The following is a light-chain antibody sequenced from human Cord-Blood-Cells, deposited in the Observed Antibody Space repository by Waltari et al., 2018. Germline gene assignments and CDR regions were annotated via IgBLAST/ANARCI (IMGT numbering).Light chain of an antibody. V-gene: IGKV4-1*01. Sequence: DIVMTQSPDSLAVSLGERATINCKSSQSVLYSSNNKNYLAWYQQKPGQPPKLLIYSASTRESGVPDRFSGSGSGTDFTLTISSLQAEDVAVYYCQQYYSTPPITFGQGTRLEIK. CDR2: SAS. J-gene: IGKJ5*01. CDR1: QSVLYSSNNKNY. CDR3: QQYYSTPPIT.